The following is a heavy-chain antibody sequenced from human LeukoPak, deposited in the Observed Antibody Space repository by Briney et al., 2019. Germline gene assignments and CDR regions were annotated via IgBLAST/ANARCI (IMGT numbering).Heavy chain of an antibody. Sequence: ASVKVSCKASGYRFTEYGWNWVRQAPGQGPEWMGWINGNSGHPTYAQGFTGRVVFTLDTSVTTAYLYVTNLKPEDTAVYYCVPSNTHYLAYWGQGTLVTVSS. D-gene: IGHD2/OR15-2a*01. V-gene: IGHV7-4-1*02. CDR3: VPSNTHYLAY. CDR2: INGNSGHP. CDR1: GYRFTEYG. J-gene: IGHJ4*02.